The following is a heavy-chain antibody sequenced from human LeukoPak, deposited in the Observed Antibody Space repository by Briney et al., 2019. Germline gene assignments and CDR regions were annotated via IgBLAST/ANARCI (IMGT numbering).Heavy chain of an antibody. V-gene: IGHV3-53*01. J-gene: IGHJ4*02. CDR3: ARSSNSNNYFDY. CDR2: IYSGDST. D-gene: IGHD6-13*01. Sequence: GGSRNPSVQASGLPARSNSMSGFGRLPGRGLEWASVIYSGDSTFYADSMKGRFTISRDNSKNTLYLQIDSLRAEDTAMYYCARSSNSNNYFDYWGQGTLVTVSS. CDR1: GLPARSNS.